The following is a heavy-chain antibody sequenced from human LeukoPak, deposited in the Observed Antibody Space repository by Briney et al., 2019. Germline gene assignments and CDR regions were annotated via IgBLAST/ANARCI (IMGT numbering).Heavy chain of an antibody. V-gene: IGHV1-18*01. CDR2: ISAYNGNT. CDR1: GYTFTSYG. D-gene: IGHD3-10*01. J-gene: IGHJ6*03. CDR3: ARAMHYYGSGVYYYYYYYMDV. Sequence: ASVKVSCKASGYTFTSYGISWVRQAPGQGLESMGWISAYNGNTNYAQKLQGRVTMTTDTSTSTAYMELRSLRSDDTAVYYCARAMHYYGSGVYYYYYYYMDVWGKGTTVTISS.